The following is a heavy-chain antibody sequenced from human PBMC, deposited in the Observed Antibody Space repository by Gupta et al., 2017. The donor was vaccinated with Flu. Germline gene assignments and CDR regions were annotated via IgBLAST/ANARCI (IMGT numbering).Heavy chain of an antibody. CDR3: AREVPSGYYHFDY. J-gene: IGHJ4*02. Sequence: QLQLVQSGAEVKKPGSSVKVSCKASGGTSSSYAINWVRQAPGQGLEWMGGILPIFGTPYYAQKFQGRVTITADISTSTAYMELSRLRSEDTAVYYCAREVPSGYYHFDYWGQGTLVTVSS. V-gene: IGHV1-69*06. CDR2: ILPIFGTP. D-gene: IGHD3-22*01. CDR1: GGTSSSYA.